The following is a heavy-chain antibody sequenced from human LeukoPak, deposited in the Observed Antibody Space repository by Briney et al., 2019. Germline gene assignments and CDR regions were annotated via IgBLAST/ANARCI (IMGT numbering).Heavy chain of an antibody. D-gene: IGHD6-19*01. Sequence: PSETLSLTCTVSGDSLTRSYYYWGWIRQPPGQGLEWIGTFYYTGSTYYNPSLKSRVTISVDTSKNQFSLKLSSVTAADTAVYYCARGWRYSSGSGIVYSYDGWGQGTLVTVSS. CDR2: FYYTGST. CDR3: ARGWRYSSGSGIVYSYDG. V-gene: IGHV4-39*07. J-gene: IGHJ4*02. CDR1: GDSLTRSYYY.